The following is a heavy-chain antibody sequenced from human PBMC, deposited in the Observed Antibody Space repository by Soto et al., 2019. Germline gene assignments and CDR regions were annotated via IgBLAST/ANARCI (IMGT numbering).Heavy chain of an antibody. CDR1: GGTFSSYA. Sequence: ASVKVSCKASGGTFSSYAISWVRQAPGQGLEWMGGIIPIFGTANYAQKFQGRVTITADESTSTAYMELSSLRSEDTAVYYCARDDSSSWYAPGQNYYYGMDVWGQGTTVTVSS. D-gene: IGHD6-13*01. CDR2: IIPIFGTA. CDR3: ARDDSSSWYAPGQNYYYGMDV. V-gene: IGHV1-69*13. J-gene: IGHJ6*02.